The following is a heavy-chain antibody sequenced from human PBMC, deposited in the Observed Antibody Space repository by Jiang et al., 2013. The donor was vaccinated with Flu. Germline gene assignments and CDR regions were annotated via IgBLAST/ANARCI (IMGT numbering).Heavy chain of an antibody. CDR2: ISLYSGDT. Sequence: GAEVKKPGASVKVSCKASGYTFSSHGINWVRQAPGQGLEWVGWISLYSGDTTYAQKVQGRVTMTTDTSTSTAYMELRGLRSDDTAVYYCAREIAELPTSDIDYYYFG. V-gene: IGHV1-18*01. D-gene: IGHD5-24*01. J-gene: IGHJ6*01. CDR3: AREIAELPTSDIDYYYFG. CDR1: GYTFSSHG.